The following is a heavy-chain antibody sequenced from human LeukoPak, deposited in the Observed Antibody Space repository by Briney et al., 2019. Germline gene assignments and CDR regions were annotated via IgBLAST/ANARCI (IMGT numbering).Heavy chain of an antibody. J-gene: IGHJ4*02. CDR1: GYSISSGYY. Sequence: PSETLSLTCTVSGYSISSGYYWGWIRQPPGKGLEWIGSIYHSGSTYYNPTLKSRVTISVDTSKNQFSLKLSSVTAADTAVYYCARDHVAAAGFDYWGQGTLVTVSS. CDR2: IYHSGST. D-gene: IGHD6-13*01. V-gene: IGHV4-38-2*02. CDR3: ARDHVAAAGFDY.